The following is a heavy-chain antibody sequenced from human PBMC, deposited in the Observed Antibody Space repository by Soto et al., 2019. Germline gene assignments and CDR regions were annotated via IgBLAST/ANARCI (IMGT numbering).Heavy chain of an antibody. D-gene: IGHD2-2*01. CDR1: GFTFSSYG. CDR2: IWYDGSNK. CDR3: ARVLVVVPAAVYYYYGIDV. V-gene: IGHV3-33*01. J-gene: IGHJ6*02. Sequence: QVQLVESGGGVVQPGRSLRLSCAASGFTFSSYGMHWVRQAPGKGLEWVAVIWYDGSNKYYADSVKGRFTISRDNSKNTLYLQRNRLRGKDTAVYYGARVLVVVPAAVYYYYGIDVWGQGTTVTVSS.